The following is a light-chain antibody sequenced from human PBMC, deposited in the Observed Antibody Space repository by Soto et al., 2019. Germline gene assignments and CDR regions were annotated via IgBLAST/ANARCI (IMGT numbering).Light chain of an antibody. Sequence: DIQLTQSPSTLSASVGDRVTITCRARQSISRWLAWYQQKPGKAPKLLIYGASILESGVPSRFSGSGSGTEITLTISSLQPDDFATYYCQQYNSYRTFGQGTKVDNK. CDR3: QQYNSYRT. CDR2: GAS. CDR1: QSISRW. V-gene: IGKV1-5*01. J-gene: IGKJ1*01.